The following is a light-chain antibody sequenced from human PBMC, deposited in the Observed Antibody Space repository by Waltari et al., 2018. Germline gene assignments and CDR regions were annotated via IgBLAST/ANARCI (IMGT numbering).Light chain of an antibody. J-gene: IGLJ2*01. CDR2: QDT. Sequence: SYELTQPPSVSVSPGQTASITCSGDKLEDKYVCWYQQKPGQSPVMVIYQDTRRPSESPERFSGASSGNTATLTISGTQAVDEADDYCQAWDSRTYVVFGGGTKLTVL. CDR1: KLEDKY. V-gene: IGLV3-1*01. CDR3: QAWDSRTYVV.